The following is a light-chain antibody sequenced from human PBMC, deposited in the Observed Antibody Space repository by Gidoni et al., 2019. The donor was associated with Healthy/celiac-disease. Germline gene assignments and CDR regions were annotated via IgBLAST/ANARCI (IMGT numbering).Light chain of an antibody. J-gene: IGKJ4*01. CDR1: QSVSSSY. CDR2: GAS. V-gene: IGKV3-20*01. Sequence: ELVLTQSPGTLSLSPGARATLSCRSSQSVSSSYLTWYQQKPGQAPRLLIYGASSRATGITDRFSGSGSGTDFTSTISRLEPEDFAVYYCQQYFTFXGXTKVEIK. CDR3: QQYFT.